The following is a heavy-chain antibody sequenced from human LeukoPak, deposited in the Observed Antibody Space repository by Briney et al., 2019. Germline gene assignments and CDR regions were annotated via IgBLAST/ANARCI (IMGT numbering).Heavy chain of an antibody. Sequence: GGSLRLSCAASGFTFSNAWMSWVRQAPGKGLEWVGRIKSKTDGGTTDYAAPVKGRFTISRDDSKNTLYLQMNSLRAEDTAVYYCAKELVLPHFDYWGQGTLVTVSS. D-gene: IGHD6-6*01. J-gene: IGHJ4*02. CDR2: IKSKTDGGTT. V-gene: IGHV3-15*01. CDR1: GFTFSNAW. CDR3: AKELVLPHFDY.